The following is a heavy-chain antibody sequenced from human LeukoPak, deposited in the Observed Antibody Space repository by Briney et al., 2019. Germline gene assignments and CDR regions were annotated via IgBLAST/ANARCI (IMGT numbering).Heavy chain of an antibody. CDR3: AKDGGALGGRNYDFWSGYWGY. CDR2: ISGSGGST. CDR1: GFTFSSYA. J-gene: IGHJ4*02. Sequence: PGGSLRLSCAASGFTFSSYAMSWVRQAPGKGLEWVSAISGSGGSTYYADSVKGRFTISRDNSKNTLYLQMNSLRAEDTAEYYCAKDGGALGGRNYDFWSGYWGYWGQGTLVTVSS. V-gene: IGHV3-23*01. D-gene: IGHD3-3*01.